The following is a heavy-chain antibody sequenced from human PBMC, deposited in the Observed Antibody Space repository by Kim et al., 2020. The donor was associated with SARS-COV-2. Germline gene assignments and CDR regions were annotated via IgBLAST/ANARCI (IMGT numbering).Heavy chain of an antibody. CDR3: ARVKASRNSSLDY. D-gene: IGHD2-2*01. CDR1: GGSFSGYY. V-gene: IGHV4-34*01. CDR2: INHRGST. Sequence: SETLSLTCAVYGGSFSGYYWTWIRQPPGKGPEWLGEINHRGSTRSSPSLESRITISVDTPKNQFSLRVTSVTAADTAVYYCARVKASRNSSLDYWGQGTLVTVSS. J-gene: IGHJ4*02.